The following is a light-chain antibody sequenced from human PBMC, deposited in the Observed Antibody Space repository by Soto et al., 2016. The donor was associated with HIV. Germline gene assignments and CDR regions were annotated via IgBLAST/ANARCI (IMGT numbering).Light chain of an antibody. CDR1: NVGSKS. CDR2: DDS. CDR3: QVWDASTDLVV. J-gene: IGLJ2*01. Sequence: SYELTQPPSLSVAPRQTARITCGGNNVGSKSVQWYQQKPGQAPVLVVYDDSDRPSGIPERFSGSNSSNTATLSISRVEAGDEADYYCQVWDASTDLVVFGGGTKLTVL. V-gene: IGLV3-21*02.